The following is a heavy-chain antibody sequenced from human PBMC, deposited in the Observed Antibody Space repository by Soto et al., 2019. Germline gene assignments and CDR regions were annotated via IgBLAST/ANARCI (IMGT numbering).Heavy chain of an antibody. J-gene: IGHJ5*02. CDR3: ARAASPYFDLLSAFHP. D-gene: IGHD3-9*01. CDR2: IYYDRST. V-gene: IGHV4-39*01. CDR1: GDSIRSINNY. Sequence: SETLSLTCTVSGDSIRSINNYWGWIHQPPGKGLEWIGNIYYDRSTFYNPSLKSRVAMSIDTSKNQFSLSLTSVTATDTAVYYCARAASPYFDLLSAFHPWGQGTLVTVSS.